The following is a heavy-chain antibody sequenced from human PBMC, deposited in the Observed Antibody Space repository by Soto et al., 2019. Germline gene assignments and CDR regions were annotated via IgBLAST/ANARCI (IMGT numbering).Heavy chain of an antibody. J-gene: IGHJ4*02. D-gene: IGHD3-22*01. V-gene: IGHV1-18*01. CDR2: ITANNVNT. CDR3: ARDMGGYYFEPNDY. CDR1: GYTFTSYG. Sequence: ASVKVSCKTSGYTFTSYGISWVRQAPGQGLEWMGWITANNVNTNYAQKFQGRVTMTTDTSTATAYMELRSLRSDDTAVYYCARDMGGYYFEPNDYWGQGTLFTVSA.